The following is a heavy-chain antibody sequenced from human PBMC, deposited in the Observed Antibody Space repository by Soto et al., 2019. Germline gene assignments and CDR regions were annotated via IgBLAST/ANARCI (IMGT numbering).Heavy chain of an antibody. Sequence: EVQLLESGGGLVQPGESLRLSCAASGFTFSSYFMNWVRQAPGKGLEWVSDINKDGGRTHYADSVRGRFTISRDNSRNTLYLQMNVLRSDDTALYYFAKFLHWYGMDVWGQGSAVTVTS. V-gene: IGHV3-23*01. CDR1: GFTFSSYF. CDR3: AKFLHWYGMDV. J-gene: IGHJ6*02. CDR2: INKDGGRT. D-gene: IGHD1-1*01.